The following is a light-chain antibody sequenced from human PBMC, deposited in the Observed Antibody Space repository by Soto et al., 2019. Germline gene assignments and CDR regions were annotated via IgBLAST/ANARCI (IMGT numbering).Light chain of an antibody. Sequence: QSVLTQPRSVSGSPGQSVTISCTGTSSDVGGYNYVSWYQQHPGKAPKLRIYDVSKRPSGVTDRFSGSKSGNTASLTISGLQAEDEADYYCCSYAGSYTLVFGGGTKLTVL. CDR2: DVS. J-gene: IGLJ2*01. V-gene: IGLV2-11*01. CDR1: SSDVGGYNY. CDR3: CSYAGSYTLV.